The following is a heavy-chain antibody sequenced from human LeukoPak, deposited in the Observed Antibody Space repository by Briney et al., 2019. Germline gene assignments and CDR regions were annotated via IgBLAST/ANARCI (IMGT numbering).Heavy chain of an antibody. V-gene: IGHV3-21*01. CDR2: ISSSSSYI. D-gene: IGHD2-2*02. CDR3: ARVGYCSSTSCHSGGDDAFDI. Sequence: GGSLRLSCAASGFTFSSYAMSWVRQAPGKGLEWVSSISSSSSYINYADSVKGRFTISRDNAKNSLYLQMNSLRAEDTAVYYCARVGYCSSTSCHSGGDDAFDIWGQGTMVTVSS. J-gene: IGHJ3*02. CDR1: GFTFSSYA.